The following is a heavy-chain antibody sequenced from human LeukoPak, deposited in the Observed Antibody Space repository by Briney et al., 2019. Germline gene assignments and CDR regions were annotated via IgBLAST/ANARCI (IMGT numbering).Heavy chain of an antibody. J-gene: IGHJ4*02. D-gene: IGHD3-22*01. V-gene: IGHV3-66*01. Sequence: GGSLRLSCAASGFTVSSNYMSWVRQAPGKGLEWVSVIYSGGSTYYADSVKGRFTISRDNSKNSLYLQMNSLRAEDTAVYYCARARNYYDSSGWTYWGQGTLVTVSA. CDR2: IYSGGST. CDR1: GFTVSSNY. CDR3: ARARNYYDSSGWTY.